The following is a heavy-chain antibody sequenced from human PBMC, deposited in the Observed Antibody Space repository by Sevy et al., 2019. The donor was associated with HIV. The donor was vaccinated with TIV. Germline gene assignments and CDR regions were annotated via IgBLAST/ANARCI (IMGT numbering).Heavy chain of an antibody. J-gene: IGHJ4*02. D-gene: IGHD1-26*01. V-gene: IGHV4-59*08. CDR2: IYYNGHI. CDR3: AGENAWGRGYS. Sequence: SETLSLTCTASGGSITSLYWNWIRQPPGKGLEWIANIYYNGHINYNPSLKSRVTLSLETSKNQFSLRLSSVTAADTAMYYCAGENAWGRGYSWGQGTLVTVSS. CDR1: GGSITSLY.